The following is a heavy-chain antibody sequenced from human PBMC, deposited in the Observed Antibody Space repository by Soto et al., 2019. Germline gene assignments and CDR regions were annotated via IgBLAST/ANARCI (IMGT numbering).Heavy chain of an antibody. V-gene: IGHV3-33*01. CDR2: IWYDGSNK. CDR3: ARDFYDYDILTGPRGFDY. Sequence: GGSLRLSCAASGFTFSSYGMHWVRQAPGKGLEWVAVIWYDGSNKYYADSVKGRFTISRDNSKNTLYLQMNSLRAEDTAVYYCARDFYDYDILTGPRGFDYWGQGTLVTVSS. D-gene: IGHD3-9*01. J-gene: IGHJ4*02. CDR1: GFTFSSYG.